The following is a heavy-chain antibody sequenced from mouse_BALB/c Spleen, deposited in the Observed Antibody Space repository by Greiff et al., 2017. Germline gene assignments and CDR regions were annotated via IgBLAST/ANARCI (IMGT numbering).Heavy chain of an antibody. V-gene: IGHV1S56*01. J-gene: IGHJ1*01. CDR3: ARRYGNYWYFDV. Sequence: QVQLQQSGPELVKPGASVRISCKASGYTFTSYYIHWVKQRPGQGLEWIGWIYPGNVNTKYNEKFKGKATLTADKSSSTAYMQLSSLTSEDSAVYFCARRYGNYWYFDVWGAGTTVTVSA. CDR1: GYTFTSYY. D-gene: IGHD2-10*02. CDR2: IYPGNVNT.